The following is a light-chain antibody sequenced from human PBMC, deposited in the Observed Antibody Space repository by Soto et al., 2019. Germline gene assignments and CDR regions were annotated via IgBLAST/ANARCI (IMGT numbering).Light chain of an antibody. CDR2: EVD. CDR3: NSYAGTSNV. Sequence: QSVLTQPPSASGSPGQSVTISCTGTSSDVGGYRYVSWYQQHPGKAPKLIIYEVDERPSGVPDRFSGSKSGNTASLTISGLQAEDEADYYCNSYAGTSNVFGTGTKVTVL. J-gene: IGLJ1*01. CDR1: SSDVGGYRY. V-gene: IGLV2-8*01.